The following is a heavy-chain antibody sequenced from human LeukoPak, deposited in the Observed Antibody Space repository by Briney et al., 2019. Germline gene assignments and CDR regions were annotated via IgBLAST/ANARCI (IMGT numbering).Heavy chain of an antibody. CDR1: GFTFDCCG. J-gene: IGHJ1*01. V-gene: IGHV3-30*02. CDR2: IRNVGNDK. Sequence: GGSLRLSCAASGFTFDCCGMHWVRQAPGKGLEWVAFIRNVGNDKYYADSVKGRFFISRDNSKNTLSLQMNSLRAEDTAVYYCAKDQEMATISPEYFQHWGQGTLVTVSS. CDR3: AKDQEMATISPEYFQH. D-gene: IGHD5-24*01.